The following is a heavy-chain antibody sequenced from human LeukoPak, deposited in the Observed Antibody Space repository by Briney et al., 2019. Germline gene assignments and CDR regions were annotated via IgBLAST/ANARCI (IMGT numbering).Heavy chain of an antibody. CDR3: ARQDGYNSGEFDY. CDR1: GFTFSSYA. D-gene: IGHD5-24*01. J-gene: IGHJ4*02. Sequence: PGGSLRLSCAASGFTFSSYAMHWVRQAPGKGLEWVAVISYDGSNKYYADSVKGRFTISRDNSKNTLYLQMNNLRAEDTAVYYCARQDGYNSGEFDYWGQGTLVTVSS. V-gene: IGHV3-30-3*01. CDR2: ISYDGSNK.